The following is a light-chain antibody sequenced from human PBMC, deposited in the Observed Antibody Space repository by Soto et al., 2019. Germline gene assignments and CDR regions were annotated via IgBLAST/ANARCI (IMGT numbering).Light chain of an antibody. CDR3: QQYNEWPQT. Sequence: EIVMTQSPATLSVSPGERATLSCRASQSVDNNLAWYQQQPGQAPRLLVYAASTRATGLPAKYSGSGSGTEFTLTISSLESEDFADYYCQQYNEWPQTFGQGTKVEIK. J-gene: IGKJ1*01. CDR1: QSVDNN. CDR2: AAS. V-gene: IGKV3-15*01.